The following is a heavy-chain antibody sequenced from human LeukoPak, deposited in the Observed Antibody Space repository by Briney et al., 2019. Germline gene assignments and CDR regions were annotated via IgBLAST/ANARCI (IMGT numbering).Heavy chain of an antibody. CDR1: GFTFDNYV. Sequence: GGSLRLSCAASGFTFDNYVMAWFRQAPGKGLEWVSTISALFPNTYSADSVKGRFTISRDNSKSTLYLQMNSLRAEDTAVYYCARDLVRSGYYPDAFDIWGQGTMVTVSS. V-gene: IGHV3-23*01. D-gene: IGHD3-22*01. J-gene: IGHJ3*02. CDR3: ARDLVRSGYYPDAFDI. CDR2: ISALFPNT.